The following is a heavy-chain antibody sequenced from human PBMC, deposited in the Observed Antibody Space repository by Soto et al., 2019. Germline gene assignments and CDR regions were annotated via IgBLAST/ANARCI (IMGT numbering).Heavy chain of an antibody. J-gene: IGHJ5*02. CDR1: GGSISRGGYS. V-gene: IGHV4-30-2*01. Sequence: TLSLTCAVSGGSISRGGYSWSWIRQPPGKGLEWIGYIYHIGSTYYNPSLKSRFTISVDRSKNQFSLQLSSVTAADTAVYYCARGGRHCSSNSCYPNWFDPWGQGTLVTV. CDR2: IYHIGST. D-gene: IGHD2-2*01. CDR3: ARGGRHCSSNSCYPNWFDP.